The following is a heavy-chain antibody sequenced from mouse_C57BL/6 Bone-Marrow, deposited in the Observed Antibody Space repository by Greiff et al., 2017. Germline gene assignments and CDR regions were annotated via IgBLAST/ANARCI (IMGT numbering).Heavy chain of an antibody. D-gene: IGHD2-3*01. CDR1: GFTFSDYY. V-gene: IGHV5-16*01. J-gene: IGHJ4*01. CDR2: INYDGSST. Sequence: EVQLQESEGGLVQPGSSMKLSCTASGFTFSDYYMAWVRQVPEKGLEWVANINYDGSSTYYLDSLKSRFIISRDNAKNILYLQMSSLKSEDTATYYCAVTHYAMDYWGQGTSVTVSS. CDR3: AVTHYAMDY.